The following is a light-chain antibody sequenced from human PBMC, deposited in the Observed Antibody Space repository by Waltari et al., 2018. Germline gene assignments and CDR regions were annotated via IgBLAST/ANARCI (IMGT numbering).Light chain of an antibody. J-gene: IGLJ3*02. Sequence: SSELTQPPSVSVSPGQTATIACSADALAKQFVYWYQQKPGQAPVLVMFRDTERPSGLPERFAGSGSGTTVTLTISGVQAEDEADYYCQSADNTGDYVLFGGGTKLTVL. V-gene: IGLV3-25*03. CDR3: QSADNTGDYVL. CDR2: RDT. CDR1: ALAKQF.